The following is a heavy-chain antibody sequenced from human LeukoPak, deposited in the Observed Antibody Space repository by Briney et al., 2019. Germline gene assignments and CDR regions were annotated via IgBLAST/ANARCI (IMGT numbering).Heavy chain of an antibody. J-gene: IGHJ4*02. D-gene: IGHD2-2*01. CDR2: ITSSSSSM. Sequence: GGSLRLSCVASGFTFSIYTMSWVRQAPGKGLEWVSSITSSSSSMYSADSVKGRLTISRDNSRNTLYLQMNSLRAEDTAVYYCARSYIVVVPAAFFDYWGQGTLVTVSS. CDR3: ARSYIVVVPAAFFDY. V-gene: IGHV3-21*01. CDR1: GFTFSIYT.